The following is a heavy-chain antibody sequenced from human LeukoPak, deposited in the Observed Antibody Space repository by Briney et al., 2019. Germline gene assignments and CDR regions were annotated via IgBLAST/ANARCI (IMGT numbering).Heavy chain of an antibody. CDR1: GYTFTDYY. CDR2: INPNSGGT. J-gene: IGHJ4*02. Sequence: GASVKVSCKASGYTFTDYYVHWVRQAPGQGLEWMGWINPNSGGTSHTQKFQGRVTMTRDTSISTACMEVSRLRSDDTAVYYCARGTLRFDFDYWGQGTLVTVSS. D-gene: IGHD3-16*01. V-gene: IGHV1-2*02. CDR3: ARGTLRFDFDY.